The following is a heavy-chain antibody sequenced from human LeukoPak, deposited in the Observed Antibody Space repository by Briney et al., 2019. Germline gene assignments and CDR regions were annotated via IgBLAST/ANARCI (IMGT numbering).Heavy chain of an antibody. D-gene: IGHD2-2*01. CDR3: ASRRWGVVVQADPFDP. CDR2: IIPIFGTA. CDR1: GGTFSSYA. V-gene: IGHV1-69*05. J-gene: IGHJ5*02. Sequence: SVKVSCKASGGTFSSYAISWVRQAPGQGLEWMGRIIPIFGTANYAQKFQGRVTITTDESTSTAYMELSSLRSEDTAVYYCASRRWGVVVQADPFDPWGQGTLVTVSS.